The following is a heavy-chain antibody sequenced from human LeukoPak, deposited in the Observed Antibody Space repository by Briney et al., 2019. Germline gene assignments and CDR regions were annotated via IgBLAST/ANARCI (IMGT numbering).Heavy chain of an antibody. Sequence: PGRSLRLSCEASGIIFSSYGIHWVRQAPGKGLEWVAVIWYDGSEKFYTDSVKSRFAISRDNSKNTVDLQMNSLRVEDTAVYYCAAEMEVWGQGTLVTVSS. D-gene: IGHD1-1*01. V-gene: IGHV3-33*01. CDR2: IWYDGSEK. J-gene: IGHJ4*02. CDR1: GIIFSSYG. CDR3: AAEMEV.